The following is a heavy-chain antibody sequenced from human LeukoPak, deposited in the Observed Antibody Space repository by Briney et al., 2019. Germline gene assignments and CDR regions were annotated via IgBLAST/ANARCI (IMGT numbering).Heavy chain of an antibody. V-gene: IGHV1-2*02. D-gene: IGHD6-6*01. Sequence: ASVKVSCKASGYTFTGYYMHWVRQAPGQGLEWMGWINPNSGGTNYAQKFQGRVTMTRDTSISTAYMELSRLRSDDTAVYYCARSSIAARVANFDYWGQGTLVTVSS. CDR2: INPNSGGT. J-gene: IGHJ4*02. CDR1: GYTFTGYY. CDR3: ARSSIAARVANFDY.